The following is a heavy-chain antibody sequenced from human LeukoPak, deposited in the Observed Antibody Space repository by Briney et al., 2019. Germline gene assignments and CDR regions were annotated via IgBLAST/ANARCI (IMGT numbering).Heavy chain of an antibody. CDR3: ARATASGSGRAYDH. Sequence: SETLSLTCAVYGDSMIGHYWTWIRQPPGKRLEWIGEIHHSGGTNSNPSLKNRVTMSIDMSKNQFSLKLNSVTAADTAVYYCARATASGSGRAYDHWAQGNLVPVSS. J-gene: IGHJ4*02. CDR2: IHHSGGT. D-gene: IGHD3-10*01. CDR1: GDSMIGHY. V-gene: IGHV4-34*01.